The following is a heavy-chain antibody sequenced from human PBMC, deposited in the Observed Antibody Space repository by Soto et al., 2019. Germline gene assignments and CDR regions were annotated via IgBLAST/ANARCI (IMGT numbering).Heavy chain of an antibody. D-gene: IGHD1-26*01. CDR3: ARAEVGAPTY. V-gene: IGHV3-72*01. Sequence: EVQLVESGGGLVQPGGSLRLSCAASGFTFSDHYMDWVRQAPGKGLEWVGRTRNKANSYTTEYAASVKGRFTISRDDSKNSLYLQMNSLKTEDTAVYYCARAEVGAPTYWGQGTLVTVSS. J-gene: IGHJ4*02. CDR1: GFTFSDHY. CDR2: TRNKANSYTT.